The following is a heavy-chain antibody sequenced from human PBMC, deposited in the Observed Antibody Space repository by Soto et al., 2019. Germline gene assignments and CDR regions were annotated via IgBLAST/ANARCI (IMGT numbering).Heavy chain of an antibody. J-gene: IGHJ4*02. Sequence: QVQLVESGGGVVQPGRSLRLSCAASGFTFSSYAMHWVRQAPGKGLEWVAVISYDGSNKYYADSVKGRFTISRDNSKNTLYLQTNSLRAEDTAVYYCARDSMDSYGYLFDYWGQGTLVTVSS. CDR3: ARDSMDSYGYLFDY. CDR2: ISYDGSNK. V-gene: IGHV3-30-3*01. CDR1: GFTFSSYA. D-gene: IGHD5-18*01.